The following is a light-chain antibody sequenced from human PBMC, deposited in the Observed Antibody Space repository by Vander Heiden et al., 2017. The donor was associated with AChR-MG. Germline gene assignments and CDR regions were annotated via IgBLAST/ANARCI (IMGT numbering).Light chain of an antibody. CDR1: QCIDTY. CDR2: AAS. V-gene: IGKV1-39*01. Sequence: DIQMTQSPFSLSASVGDRVTITCRASQCIDTYLNWYQQKPGKAPRLLIYAASSLQSGVPSRFSGSGSGTDFILTVSSLQPEDFATYYCQQSYTTPWTFGQGTKVEIE. J-gene: IGKJ1*01. CDR3: QQSYTTPWT.